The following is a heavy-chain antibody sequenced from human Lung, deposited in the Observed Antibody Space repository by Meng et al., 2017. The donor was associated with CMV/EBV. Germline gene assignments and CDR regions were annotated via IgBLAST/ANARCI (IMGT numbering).Heavy chain of an antibody. CDR1: GYTFTDYY. V-gene: IGHV1-2*02. D-gene: IGHD1-20*01. CDR3: ARGSPITGARTPYYY. Sequence: ASAKVSCKASGYTFTDYYMHWVRQAPGQRLEWMGWINPSNGGTDYAQKFQGRVTMTRDTSISTAYIELSRLRSDDTAVYYCARGSPITGARTPYYYWGQGTLVTFSS. J-gene: IGHJ4*02. CDR2: INPSNGGT.